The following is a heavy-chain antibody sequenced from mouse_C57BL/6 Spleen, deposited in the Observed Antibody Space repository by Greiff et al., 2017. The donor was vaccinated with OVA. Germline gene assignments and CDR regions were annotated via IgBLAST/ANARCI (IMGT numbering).Heavy chain of an antibody. CDR2: ISYDGSN. CDR1: GYSITSGYY. Sequence: EVQLQESGPGLVKPSQSLSLTCSVTGYSITSGYYWNWIRQFPGNKLEWMGYISYDGSNNYNPSLKNRISITRDTSKNQFFLKLNSVTTEDTATYYCARILNWDFDYWGQGTTLTVSS. V-gene: IGHV3-6*01. CDR3: ARILNWDFDY. D-gene: IGHD4-1*01. J-gene: IGHJ2*01.